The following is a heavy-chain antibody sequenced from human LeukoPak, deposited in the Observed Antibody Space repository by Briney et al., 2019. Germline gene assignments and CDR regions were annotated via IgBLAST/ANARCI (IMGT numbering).Heavy chain of an antibody. Sequence: GASVKVSCKASGYTFTSYYMHWVRQAPGQGLEWMGIINPSGGSTSYAQKFQGRVTITADKSTSTAYMELSSLRSEDTAVYYCARGGSNYYDFSGFFDYWGQGTLVTVSS. D-gene: IGHD3-22*01. CDR1: GYTFTSYY. CDR2: INPSGGST. CDR3: ARGGSNYYDFSGFFDY. V-gene: IGHV1-46*01. J-gene: IGHJ4*02.